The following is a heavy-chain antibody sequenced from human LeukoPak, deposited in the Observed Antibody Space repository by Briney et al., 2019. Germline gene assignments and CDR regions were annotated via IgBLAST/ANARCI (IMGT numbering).Heavy chain of an antibody. Sequence: PGGSLRLSCAASGFTFSSYAMSWVRQAPGKGLEWVSAISGSGGSTYYADSVKGRFTISRDNSKNTLYLQMNSLRAEDTAVYYCAKSSLRVVVVAATTDYWGQGTLVTVSS. CDR3: AKSSLRVVVVAATTDY. D-gene: IGHD2-15*01. J-gene: IGHJ4*02. V-gene: IGHV3-23*01. CDR1: GFTFSSYA. CDR2: ISGSGGST.